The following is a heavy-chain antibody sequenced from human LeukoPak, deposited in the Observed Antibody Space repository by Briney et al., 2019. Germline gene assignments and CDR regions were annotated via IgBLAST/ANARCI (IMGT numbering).Heavy chain of an antibody. V-gene: IGHV4-34*01. CDR3: ARACRGSTSSPFRSSIAARNYFDY. J-gene: IGHJ4*02. Sequence: SGTLSLTCAVYGGSFIGYYWSWIRQPPGKGLEWVGEINHSGSTNYNPSLKCRVTISVDTSKNQFSLKLSSVTAADTAVYYCARACRGSTSSPFRSSIAARNYFDYWGQGTLVTVSS. CDR1: GGSFIGYY. CDR2: INHSGST. D-gene: IGHD6-6*01.